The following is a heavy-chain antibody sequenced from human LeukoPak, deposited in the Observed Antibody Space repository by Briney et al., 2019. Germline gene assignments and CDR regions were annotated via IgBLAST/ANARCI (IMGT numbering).Heavy chain of an antibody. J-gene: IGHJ4*02. CDR3: ARQDSSGWDLDY. D-gene: IGHD6-19*01. CDR2: IYYSGST. CDR1: GGSISSSSYY. Sequence: SETPSLTCTVPGGSISSSSYYWGWIRQPPGKGLEWIGSIYYSGSTYYNPSLKSRVTISVDTSKNQFSLKLSSVTAADTAVYYCARQDSSGWDLDYWGQGTLVTVSS. V-gene: IGHV4-39*01.